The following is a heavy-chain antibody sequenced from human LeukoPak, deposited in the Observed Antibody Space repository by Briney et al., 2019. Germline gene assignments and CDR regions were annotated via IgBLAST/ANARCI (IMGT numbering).Heavy chain of an antibody. J-gene: IGHJ6*02. Sequence: GGSLRLSCAASGFTFGSHDMNWVRQPPGKGLEWVSYVSSSGSIIYYADSVKGRFTFSRDNAKNSLYLQMNSLRGEDTAVYYCARDRSVAAGYYGMDVWGQGTTVTVSS. CDR1: GFTFGSHD. D-gene: IGHD6-19*01. V-gene: IGHV3-48*03. CDR2: VSSSGSII. CDR3: ARDRSVAAGYYGMDV.